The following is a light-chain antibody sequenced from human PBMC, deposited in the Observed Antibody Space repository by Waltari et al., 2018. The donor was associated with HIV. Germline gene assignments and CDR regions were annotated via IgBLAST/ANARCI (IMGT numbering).Light chain of an antibody. CDR3: SSYTSSSPYA. CDR2: DVS. V-gene: IGLV2-14*03. Sequence: QSALTQPASVSGTPGQSITISCTGTSSDVGGYNYVSWYQQHPGKPPKLMIYDVSKPPSGVSNRFSGSTSANTASRTISWLQAEDEADYYCSSYTSSSPYAFGTGTKVTVL. CDR1: SSDVGGYNY. J-gene: IGLJ1*01.